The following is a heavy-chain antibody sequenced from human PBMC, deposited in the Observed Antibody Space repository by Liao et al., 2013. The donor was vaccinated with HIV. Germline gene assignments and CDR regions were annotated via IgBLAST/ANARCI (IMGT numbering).Heavy chain of an antibody. CDR1: GGAISPYY. J-gene: IGHJ4*02. CDR3: ARDSSGSLTHFDS. Sequence: QVQLQESGPGLVKPSETLSLTCNVSGGAISPYYWSWIRQSPGKGLEWLGLFYNSGSPTYNPSLKSRVSISVSKSKTQFTLKVTSVTAADTAVYYCARDSSGSLTHFDSWGQGTLVTVSS. V-gene: IGHV4-59*01. CDR2: FYNSGSP. D-gene: IGHD1-26*01.